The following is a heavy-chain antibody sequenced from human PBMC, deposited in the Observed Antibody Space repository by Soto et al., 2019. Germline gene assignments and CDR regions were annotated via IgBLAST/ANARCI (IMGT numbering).Heavy chain of an antibody. Sequence: PGESLKISCKGSGYNFAGYWIAWVRQMPGKGLELMGIIYPSDSDTRYRPSFQGQVTISADKSISSAYLQWSSLRASDTAMYYCARGGVSTRTCDYWGQGTSGIVSA. D-gene: IGHD3-3*01. CDR3: ARGGVSTRTCDY. CDR2: IYPSDSDT. J-gene: IGHJ4*02. CDR1: GYNFAGYW. V-gene: IGHV5-51*01.